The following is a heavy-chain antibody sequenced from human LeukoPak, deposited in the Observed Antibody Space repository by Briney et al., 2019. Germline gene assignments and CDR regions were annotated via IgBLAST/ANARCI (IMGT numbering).Heavy chain of an antibody. CDR2: ISYDGSNK. J-gene: IGHJ6*02. D-gene: IGHD3-3*01. CDR3: AKPSGWSGPKRIYYCYGVDV. Sequence: PGGSLRLSCAASGFTFSSYGMHWVRQAPGKGLEWVAVISYDGSNKYYADSVKGRFTISRDNSKNTLYLQMNSLRAEDTPVYYWAKPSGWSGPKRIYYCYGVDVWGQGTRVTVSS. V-gene: IGHV3-30*18. CDR1: GFTFSSYG.